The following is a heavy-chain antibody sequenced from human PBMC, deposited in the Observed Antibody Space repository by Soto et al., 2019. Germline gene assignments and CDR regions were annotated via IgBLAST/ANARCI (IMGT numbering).Heavy chain of an antibody. J-gene: IGHJ3*01. Sequence: QVHLVESGGGVVQPGRSLRLSCAASGFPFSDYAIHWVRQAAGKGLEWVASMTYDGATEYYADSVKGRFTVSRDNSKRTLSLQMNSLRPEDTAVYYCARVRLTISVNDALDVWGQGTTVTVSS. V-gene: IGHV3-30*14. CDR3: ARVRLTISVNDALDV. CDR2: MTYDGATE. D-gene: IGHD3-10*01. CDR1: GFPFSDYA.